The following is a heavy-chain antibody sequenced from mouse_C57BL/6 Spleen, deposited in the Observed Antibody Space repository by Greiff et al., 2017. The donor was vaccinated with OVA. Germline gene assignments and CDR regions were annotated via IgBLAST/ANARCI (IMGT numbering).Heavy chain of an antibody. CDR3: ARRDGYSYYFDY. CDR1: GYTFTSYW. J-gene: IGHJ2*01. V-gene: IGHV1-64*01. D-gene: IGHD2-3*01. CDR2: IHPNSGST. Sequence: VKLQQPGAELVKPGASVKLSCKASGYTFTSYWMHWVKQRPGQGLEWIGMIHPNSGSTNYNEKFKSKATLTVDKSSSTAYMQLSSLTSEDSAVYYCARRDGYSYYFDYWGQGTTLTVSS.